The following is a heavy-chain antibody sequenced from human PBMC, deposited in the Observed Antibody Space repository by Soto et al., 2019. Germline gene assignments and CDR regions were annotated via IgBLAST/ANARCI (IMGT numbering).Heavy chain of an antibody. CDR1: GDSVSSGDSY. CDR2: IYSSAYT. J-gene: IGHJ4*02. Sequence: SETLSLTCTVSGDSVSSGDSYWNWIRQHPGKGLEWIGYIYSSAYTYYNPPLQSRVTISVDTSKNQFSLNLTSVTAADTAVYYCARDQYSSTHFFDYWGQGTLVTVSS. V-gene: IGHV4-31*03. CDR3: ARDQYSSTHFFDY. D-gene: IGHD6-13*01.